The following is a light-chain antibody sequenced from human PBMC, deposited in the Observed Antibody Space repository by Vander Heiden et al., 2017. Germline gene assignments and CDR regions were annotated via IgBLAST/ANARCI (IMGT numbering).Light chain of an antibody. CDR2: QDR. V-gene: IGLV3-1*01. CDR1: QLGDKF. Sequence: SYELTQPPPVSVPPGQAASITCSGDQLGDKFVSWYQHKPGQSPVLVMYQDRRRPSGIPDRFAASHSGNTATLTIGDIQAMDEADYYCRAWDSSILYVFGSGTKVTVL. CDR3: RAWDSSILYV. J-gene: IGLJ1*01.